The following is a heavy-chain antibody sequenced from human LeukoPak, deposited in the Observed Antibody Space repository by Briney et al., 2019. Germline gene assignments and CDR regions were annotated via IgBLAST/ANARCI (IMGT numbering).Heavy chain of an antibody. V-gene: IGHV3-53*01. J-gene: IGHJ4*02. CDR3: ARERGSIAARRVYFDY. CDR2: IYSGGST. CDR1: GFTVSSTY. D-gene: IGHD6-6*01. Sequence: PGGCLRLSCSASGFTVSSTYMSCVRQAAGRWLEWVSVIYSGGSTYDADSVKGRFTISRDNSKNTLYLQMNSLRAEDTAVYYCARERGSIAARRVYFDYWGQGTLVTVSS.